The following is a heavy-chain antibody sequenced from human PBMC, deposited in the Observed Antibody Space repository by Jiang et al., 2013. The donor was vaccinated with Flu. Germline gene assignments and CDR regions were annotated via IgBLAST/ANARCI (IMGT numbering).Heavy chain of an antibody. CDR3: ARSIVVVPAAIVYYYYYGMDV. V-gene: IGHV1-3*01. J-gene: IGHJ6*02. D-gene: IGHD2-2*01. Sequence: SGAEVKKPGASVKVSCKASGYTFTSYAMHWVRQAPGQRLEWMGWINAGNGNTKYSQKFQGRVTITRDTSASTAYMELSSLRSEDTAVYYCARSIVVVPAAIVYYYYYGMDVWGQGTTVTVSS. CDR2: INAGNGNT. CDR1: GYTFTSYA.